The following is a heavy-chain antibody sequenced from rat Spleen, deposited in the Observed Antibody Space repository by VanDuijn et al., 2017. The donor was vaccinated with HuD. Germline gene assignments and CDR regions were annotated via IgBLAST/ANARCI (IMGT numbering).Heavy chain of an antibody. CDR3: TRGGYYRY. D-gene: IGHD1-1*01. V-gene: IGHV5-7*01. J-gene: IGHJ2*01. Sequence: EVQLVESGGGLVQPGRSLKLSCAASGFIFSDYNMAWVRQAPKKGLEWAATISYDGSSTYYRDSVKGRFTLSRDNAQNILYLQMNSLRSEDTTTYYCTRGGYYRYWGQGVMVTVSS. CDR2: ISYDGSST. CDR1: GFIFSDYN.